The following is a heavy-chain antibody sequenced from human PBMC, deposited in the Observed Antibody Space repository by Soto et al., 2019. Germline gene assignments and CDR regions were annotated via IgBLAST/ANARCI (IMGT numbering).Heavy chain of an antibody. Sequence: GGSLRLSCAASGFTSNDYAMHWVPQGPGRGLEWVSGIYGNGARVGYADSVKGRFTISRDNAKNSLYLQMNSLRAEDTAFYYCVRDVQPGGAGYWGQGTQVTVSS. CDR1: GFTSNDYA. CDR2: IYGNGARV. J-gene: IGHJ4*02. V-gene: IGHV3-9*02. CDR3: VRDVQPGGAGY.